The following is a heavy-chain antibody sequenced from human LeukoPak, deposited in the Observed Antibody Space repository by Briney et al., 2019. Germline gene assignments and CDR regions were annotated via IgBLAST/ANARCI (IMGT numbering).Heavy chain of an antibody. CDR2: IYHSGST. D-gene: IGHD3-22*01. Sequence: SETLSLTCAVSGGSISSGGYSWSWIRQPPGKGLEWIGYIYHSGSTYYNPSLKSRVTISVDRSKNQFSLKLSSVTAADTAVYYCARGDYYDSSGYYDYWGQGTLVTVSS. V-gene: IGHV4-30-2*01. CDR3: ARGDYYDSSGYYDY. J-gene: IGHJ4*02. CDR1: GGSISSGGYS.